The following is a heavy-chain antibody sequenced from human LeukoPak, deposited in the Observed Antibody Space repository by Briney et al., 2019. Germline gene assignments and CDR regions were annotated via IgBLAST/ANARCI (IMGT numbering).Heavy chain of an antibody. CDR1: GGSISSYY. J-gene: IGHJ4*02. CDR2: IFYSGST. Sequence: SETLSLTCTVSGGSISSYYWSWIRQPPGKGLEWIGYIFYSGSTNYNPSLKSRVTISAETSKKQFSLKLSSVTAADTAVYYCARVSSGYEGGYFDYWGQGTLVTVSS. CDR3: ARVSSGYEGGYFDY. D-gene: IGHD5-12*01. V-gene: IGHV4-59*01.